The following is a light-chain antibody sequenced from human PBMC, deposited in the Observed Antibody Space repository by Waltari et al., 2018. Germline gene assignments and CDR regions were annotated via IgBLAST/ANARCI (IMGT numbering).Light chain of an antibody. CDR2: GVD. J-gene: IGLJ3*02. V-gene: IGLV2-8*01. CDR1: SSDVGGYNY. CDR3: NSYAGSNNLGV. Sequence: QSALTQPPSASGSPGQSVTISCTGTSSDVGGYNYVSWYQQHTGKAPKLLIYGVDKRPSGVPARFSGSKSGNTASLTVSGLQAEDEADYYCNSYAGSNNLGVFGGGTKLTVL.